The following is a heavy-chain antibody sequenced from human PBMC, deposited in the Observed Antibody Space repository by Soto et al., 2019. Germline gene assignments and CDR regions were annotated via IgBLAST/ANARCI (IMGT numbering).Heavy chain of an antibody. CDR1: GGSISSYY. CDR2: IYYSGST. CDR3: ARDPKMGSGSYYYYYGMDV. Sequence: PSETLSLTCTVSGGSISSYYWSWIRQPPGKGLEWIGYIYYSGSTNYNPSLKSRVTISVDTSKNQFSLKLSSVTAADTAVYYCARDPKMGSGSYYYYYGMDVWGQGTTVTSP. J-gene: IGHJ6*02. D-gene: IGHD1-26*01. V-gene: IGHV4-59*01.